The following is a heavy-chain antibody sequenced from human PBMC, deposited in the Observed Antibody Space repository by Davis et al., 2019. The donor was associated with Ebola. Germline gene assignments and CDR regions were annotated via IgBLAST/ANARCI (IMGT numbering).Heavy chain of an antibody. V-gene: IGHV3-23*01. CDR1: GFTFTNAW. CDR2: ISGNGGNT. D-gene: IGHD2/OR15-2a*01. J-gene: IGHJ6*02. Sequence: GGSLRLSCTASGFTFTNAWMNWVRQAPGKGLEWVASISGNGGNTYYPDSLKGRFTISKVNPRNTLYLQMNSLRAEDTAVYYCAKDLYWNPRGGMDVWGQGTTVTVSS. CDR3: AKDLYWNPRGGMDV.